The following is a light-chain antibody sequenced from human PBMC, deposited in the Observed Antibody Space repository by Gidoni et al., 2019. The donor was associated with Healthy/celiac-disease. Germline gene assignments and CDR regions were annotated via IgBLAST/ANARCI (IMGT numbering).Light chain of an antibody. Sequence: SYELTQPSSVSVSPGQTARITCPGDVLAKKYARWFQQKPGQAPVLVIYKDSGRPSGIPERFSGSSSGTTVTLTISGAQVEDEADYYCYSAADNNQGVFGGGTKLTVL. V-gene: IGLV3-27*01. CDR2: KDS. J-gene: IGLJ2*01. CDR1: VLAKKY. CDR3: YSAADNNQGV.